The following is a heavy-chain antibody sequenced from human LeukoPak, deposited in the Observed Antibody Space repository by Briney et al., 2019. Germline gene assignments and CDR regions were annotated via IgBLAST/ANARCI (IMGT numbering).Heavy chain of an antibody. CDR3: ARDSRFGKLLIPYFDY. Sequence: GGSLRLSCAASGFTASSNYMSWVRQAPGKGLEWVSYITSRSSSIYYADSVKGRFTISRDNAQNSLYLQMNSLRDEDTAVYYCARDSRFGKLLIPYFDYWGQGTLVTVSS. CDR1: GFTASSNY. CDR2: ITSRSSSI. D-gene: IGHD3-10*01. J-gene: IGHJ4*02. V-gene: IGHV3-48*02.